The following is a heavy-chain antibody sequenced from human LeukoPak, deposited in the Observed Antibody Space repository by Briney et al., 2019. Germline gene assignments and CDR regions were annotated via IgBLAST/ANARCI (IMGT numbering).Heavy chain of an antibody. CDR3: ARPLLPYCSGGSCYSAWQH. V-gene: IGHV1-2*02. CDR2: INPNSGGT. Sequence: SVKVSCKASGYTFTGYYMHWLRQPPGQGLAWMGWINPNSGGTNYAQKFQGRVTMTRDTSISTAYMELSRLRSDDTAVYYCARPLLPYCSGGSCYSAWQHWGQGTLVTVSS. D-gene: IGHD2-15*01. J-gene: IGHJ1*01. CDR1: GYTFTGYY.